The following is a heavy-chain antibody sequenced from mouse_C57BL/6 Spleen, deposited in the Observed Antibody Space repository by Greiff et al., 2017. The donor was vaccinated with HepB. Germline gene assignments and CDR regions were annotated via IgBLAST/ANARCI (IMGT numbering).Heavy chain of an antibody. CDR2: ISSGGDYI. CDR3: TRWGYGSSYAMDY. J-gene: IGHJ4*01. D-gene: IGHD1-1*01. Sequence: EVQLVESGEGLVKPGGSLKLSCAASGFTFSSYAMSWVRQTPEKRLECVAYISSGGDYIYYADTVKGRFTISRDNARNTLYLQMSSLKSEDTAMYYCTRWGYGSSYAMDYWGQGTSVTVSS. CDR1: GFTFSSYA. V-gene: IGHV5-9-1*02.